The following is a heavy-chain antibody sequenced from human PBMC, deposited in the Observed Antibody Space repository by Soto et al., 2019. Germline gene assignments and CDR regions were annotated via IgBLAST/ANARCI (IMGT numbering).Heavy chain of an antibody. D-gene: IGHD3-3*01. CDR1: GFSLTTSGVG. CDR2: IYWDDDK. V-gene: IGHV2-5*02. CDR3: AHRVLRTVFGLVTTTAIYFDF. J-gene: IGHJ4*02. Sequence: QITLNESGPTVVRPTETLTLTCRFSGFSLTTSGVGVGWIRQSPGKAPEWLALIYWDDDKRYSASLKGRLTITKDTPKNQVVLTVSDLDPTDTATYYCAHRVLRTVFGLVTTTAIYFDFWGQGTPVAVSS.